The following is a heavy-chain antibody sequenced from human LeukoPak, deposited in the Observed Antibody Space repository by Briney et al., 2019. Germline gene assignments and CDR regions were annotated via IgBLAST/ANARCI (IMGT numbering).Heavy chain of an antibody. CDR1: EFTVSSNY. J-gene: IGHJ3*02. Sequence: GGSLRLSCAASEFTVSSNYMSWVRQAPGKGLEWVSVIYSGGSTYYADSVKGRFTISRDNSKNTLYLQMNSLRAEDTAVYYCAREGDYDILTGYNLGAFDIWGQGTMVTVSS. D-gene: IGHD3-9*01. CDR2: IYSGGST. CDR3: AREGDYDILTGYNLGAFDI. V-gene: IGHV3-66*01.